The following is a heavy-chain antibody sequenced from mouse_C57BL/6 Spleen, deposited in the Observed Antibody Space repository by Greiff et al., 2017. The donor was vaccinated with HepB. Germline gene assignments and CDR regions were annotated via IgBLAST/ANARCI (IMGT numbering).Heavy chain of an antibody. CDR3: ARDTPHSNWYFDV. D-gene: IGHD2-5*01. V-gene: IGHV5-4*01. Sequence: EVHLVESGGGLVKPGGSLKLSCAASGFTFSSYAMSWVRQTPEKRLEWVATISDGGSYTYYPDNVKGRFTISRDNAKNNLYLQMSHLKSEDTAMYYCARDTPHSNWYFDVWGTGTTVTVSS. CDR2: ISDGGSYT. J-gene: IGHJ1*03. CDR1: GFTFSSYA.